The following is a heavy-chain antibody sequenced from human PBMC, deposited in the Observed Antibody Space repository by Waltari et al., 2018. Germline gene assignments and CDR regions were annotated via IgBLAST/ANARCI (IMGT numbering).Heavy chain of an antibody. Sequence: EVQLVESGGGLVQPGGSLRLLCAASGFTFSSYEMNWVHQAPGKGLEWVSYISSSGSTIYYADSVKGRFAISRDNAKNSLYLQMNSLRAEDTAVYYCAREGWELLRWFDPWGQGTLVTVSS. CDR1: GFTFSSYE. CDR3: AREGWELLRWFDP. D-gene: IGHD3-10*01. V-gene: IGHV3-48*03. CDR2: ISSSGSTI. J-gene: IGHJ5*02.